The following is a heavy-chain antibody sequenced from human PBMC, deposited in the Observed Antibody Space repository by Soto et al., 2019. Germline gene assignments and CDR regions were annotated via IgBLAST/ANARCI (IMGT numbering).Heavy chain of an antibody. Sequence: QLQLQESGSGLVKPSQTLSLTCAVSGGSINSGGYSWNWIRQPPGKGLEWIGYIYHSGSTYYNPSLRSRVTISVDRSENQFSLTLSSVTAADTAVYYCARDDFRSYGYFPLGMDVWGQGTTVTVSS. CDR3: ARDDFRSYGYFPLGMDV. V-gene: IGHV4-30-2*01. D-gene: IGHD5-18*01. CDR1: GGSINSGGYS. CDR2: IYHSGST. J-gene: IGHJ6*02.